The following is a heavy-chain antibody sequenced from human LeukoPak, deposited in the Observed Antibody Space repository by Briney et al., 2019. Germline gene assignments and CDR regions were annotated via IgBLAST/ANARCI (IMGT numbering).Heavy chain of an antibody. D-gene: IGHD6-13*01. CDR1: GGTFSSYA. Sequence: ASVKVSCKASGGTFSSYAISWVRQAPGQGLEWMGWINPNSGGTNYAQKFQGRVTMTRDTSISTAYMELSRLRSDDTAVHYCARGLTGYSTSWLDYWGQGTLVTVSS. J-gene: IGHJ4*02. CDR3: ARGLTGYSTSWLDY. V-gene: IGHV1-2*02. CDR2: INPNSGGT.